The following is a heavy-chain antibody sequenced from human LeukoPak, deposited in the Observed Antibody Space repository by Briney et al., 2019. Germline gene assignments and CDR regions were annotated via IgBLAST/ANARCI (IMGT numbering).Heavy chain of an antibody. J-gene: IGHJ6*02. V-gene: IGHV4-34*01. Sequence: PSETLSLTCAVYGGSFSGYYCSWIRQPPGKGLEWIGEINHSGSTNYNPSLKSRVTISVDTSKNQFSLKLSSVTAADTAVYNCARGLTVVAATTFGAGPEVHYYYGMDVWGQGTTVTVSS. CDR1: GGSFSGYY. CDR3: ARGLTVVAATTFGAGPEVHYYYGMDV. D-gene: IGHD2-15*01. CDR2: INHSGST.